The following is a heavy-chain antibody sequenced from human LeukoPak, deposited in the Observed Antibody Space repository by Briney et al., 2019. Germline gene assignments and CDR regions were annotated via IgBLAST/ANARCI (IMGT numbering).Heavy chain of an antibody. CDR2: IYYSGST. CDR3: ARDLGAGTTVGWFDP. CDR1: GVSISTYF. Sequence: SETLSLTCTVSGVSISTYFWSWIRQPPGKGLEWIGSIYYSGSTNYNPSLKSRVTISADTSKNQLSLKLTSVIAADTAVYYCARDLGAGTTVGWFDPWGQGTLVTVSS. D-gene: IGHD1-1*01. V-gene: IGHV4-59*01. J-gene: IGHJ5*02.